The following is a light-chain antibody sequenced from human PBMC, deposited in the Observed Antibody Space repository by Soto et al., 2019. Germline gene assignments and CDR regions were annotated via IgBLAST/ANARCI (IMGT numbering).Light chain of an antibody. Sequence: EIVLTQSPGTLSLSPGERATLSCRASQSVSSSYLAWYQQKPGQAPRLLIYGASSRATGIPDSFSGSGSGTDFTLTISRLEPEDFAVYYCQQYGSSPLTFCGGTKVEIK. J-gene: IGKJ4*01. CDR2: GAS. CDR1: QSVSSSY. V-gene: IGKV3-20*01. CDR3: QQYGSSPLT.